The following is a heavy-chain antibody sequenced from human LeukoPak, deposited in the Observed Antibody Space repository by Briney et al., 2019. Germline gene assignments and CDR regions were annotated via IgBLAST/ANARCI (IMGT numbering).Heavy chain of an antibody. J-gene: IGHJ4*02. CDR3: AREGELLWFGELFACFDY. D-gene: IGHD3-10*01. V-gene: IGHV3-7*01. CDR1: GFTFSSYW. CDR2: IKQDGSEK. Sequence: TGGSLRLSCAASGFTFSSYWMSWVRQAPGKGLEWVANIKQDGSEKYYVDSVKGRFTIPRDNAKNSLYLQMNSLRAEDTAVYYCAREGELLWFGELFACFDYWGQGTLVTVSS.